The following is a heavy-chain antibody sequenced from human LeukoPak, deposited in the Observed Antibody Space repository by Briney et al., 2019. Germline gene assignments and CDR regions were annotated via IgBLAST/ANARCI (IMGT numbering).Heavy chain of an antibody. CDR1: GFTFSSYG. D-gene: IGHD1-20*01. Sequence: GGSLRLSCAASGFTFSSYGMHWVRQAPGKGLEWVAVISYDGSNKYYADSVKGRFTISRDNAKNTLYLQMNSLRAEDTAVYYCLRDLNWSLDQWGQGTLVTVSS. V-gene: IGHV3-30*03. CDR2: ISYDGSNK. J-gene: IGHJ4*02. CDR3: LRDLNWSLDQ.